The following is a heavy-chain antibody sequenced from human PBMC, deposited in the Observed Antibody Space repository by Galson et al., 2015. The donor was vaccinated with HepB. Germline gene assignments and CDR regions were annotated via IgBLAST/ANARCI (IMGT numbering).Heavy chain of an antibody. CDR1: GYTFTSYA. CDR3: ARVSPLWFGGTETKKRPEPLVPRDAFDI. Sequence: SVKVSCKASGYTFTSYAMHWVRQAPGQRLEWMGWINAGNGNTKYSQKFQGRVTITRDTSASTAYMELSSLRSEDTAVYYCARVSPLWFGGTETKKRPEPLVPRDAFDIWGQGTMVTVSS. J-gene: IGHJ3*02. D-gene: IGHD3-10*01. CDR2: INAGNGNT. V-gene: IGHV1-3*01.